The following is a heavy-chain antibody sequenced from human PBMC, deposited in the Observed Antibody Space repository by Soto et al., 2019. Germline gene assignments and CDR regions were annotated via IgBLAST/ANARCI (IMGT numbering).Heavy chain of an antibody. Sequence: EVQLVESGGDLVQPGRSLRLSCAASGFTFGDYAMHWVRQAPGKGLEWVSGISWKSGSLGYGDSVKGRFTISRDNAKNSLYLQMNSLRAEDTALYYCAKSTGGTANGLDVWGQGTTVTVSS. J-gene: IGHJ6*02. CDR1: GFTFGDYA. V-gene: IGHV3-9*01. CDR2: ISWKSGSL. D-gene: IGHD2-8*02. CDR3: AKSTGGTANGLDV.